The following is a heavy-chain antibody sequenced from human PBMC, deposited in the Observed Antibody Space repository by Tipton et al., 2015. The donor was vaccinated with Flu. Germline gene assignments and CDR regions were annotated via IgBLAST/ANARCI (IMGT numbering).Heavy chain of an antibody. Sequence: LSLTCTVSGGSMSSGSSYWSWIRQPAGKGLEWIGCIFYSGSTYYNPSLRSRVTISVETTQNQFSLRLNSVTAADTAMYFCTRDQGFGGGLAYDYYAVDIWGQGTTVTVSS. D-gene: IGHD3-10*01. CDR3: TRDQGFGGGLAYDYYAVDI. CDR2: IFYSGST. CDR1: GGSMSSGSSY. J-gene: IGHJ6*02. V-gene: IGHV4-31*03.